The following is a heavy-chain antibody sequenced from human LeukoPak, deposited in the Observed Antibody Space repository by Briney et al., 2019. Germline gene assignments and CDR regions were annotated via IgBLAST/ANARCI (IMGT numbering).Heavy chain of an antibody. CDR3: VRGPHYGAYTDYFDY. Sequence: PGGSPRLSCAASGFTFSRHWMSWVRQAPGNGLEWVATIKQGGSENYYVDSVKGRFAISRDDANNSLYLQMNGLRVEDTALYYCVRGPHYGAYTDYFDYWGQGTLVTVSS. CDR2: IKQGGSEN. CDR1: GFTFSRHW. J-gene: IGHJ4*02. V-gene: IGHV3-7*01. D-gene: IGHD4-17*01.